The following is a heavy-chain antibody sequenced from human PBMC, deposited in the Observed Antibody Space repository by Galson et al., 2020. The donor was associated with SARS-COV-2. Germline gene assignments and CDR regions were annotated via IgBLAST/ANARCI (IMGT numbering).Heavy chain of an antibody. D-gene: IGHD3-3*01. CDR2: IYKSGNT. V-gene: IGHV4-61*02. Sequence: SETLSLTCTVSGASINSGPYYWTWIRQPAGKGLEWIGRIYKSGNTNYNPSLWSQVSMSIDTSKNQFSLKLNSVTAADTAVYYCARGNSPCVTIFGVLTGTCGMDVWGQGTPVTVSS. J-gene: IGHJ6*02. CDR3: ARGNSPCVTIFGVLTGTCGMDV. CDR1: GASINSGPYY.